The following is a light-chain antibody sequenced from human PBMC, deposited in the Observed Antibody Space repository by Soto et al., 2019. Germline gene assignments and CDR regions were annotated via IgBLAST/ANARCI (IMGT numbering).Light chain of an antibody. CDR2: EVS. CDR1: SSDVGGYNY. Sequence: QSVLTQPASVSGSPGQSITISCTGTSSDVGGYNYVSWYQQHPGKAPKLMIYEVSNRPSGVSNRFSGSKSGNTASLTISGLQAEDEADYYCSSYTSSSTLVFGTGTNSPS. V-gene: IGLV2-14*01. CDR3: SSYTSSSTLV. J-gene: IGLJ1*01.